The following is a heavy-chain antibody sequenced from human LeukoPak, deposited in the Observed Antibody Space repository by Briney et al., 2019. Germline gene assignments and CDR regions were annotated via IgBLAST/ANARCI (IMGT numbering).Heavy chain of an antibody. V-gene: IGHV3-30-3*01. CDR2: ISYDGSNK. J-gene: IGHJ4*02. CDR3: ARRPLYSSGWYGDY. CDR1: GFTFSCYA. Sequence: GGSLRLPCAASGFTFSCYAMHWVRQAPGKGLEWVAVISYDGSNKYYADSVKGRFTISRDNSKNTLYLQMNSLRAEDTAVYYCARRPLYSSGWYGDYWGQGTLVTVSS. D-gene: IGHD6-19*01.